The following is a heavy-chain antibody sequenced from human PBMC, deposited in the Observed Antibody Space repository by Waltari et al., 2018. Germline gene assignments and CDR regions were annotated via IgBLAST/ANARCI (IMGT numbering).Heavy chain of an antibody. CDR3: ARGGGVVGATLFGP. CDR2: IYYRWSP. V-gene: IGHV4-39*07. D-gene: IGHD1-26*01. CDR1: GGSISSSSYY. Sequence: QLLLQESGPGLVKPSETLSLTCTVSGGSISSSSYYWGWIRQPPGKGLEWIGSIYYRWSPYYNPPLKGRVTRSVDTSKNQFSLKLSSVTAADTAVYYCARGGGVVGATLFGPWGQGTLVTVSS. J-gene: IGHJ5*02.